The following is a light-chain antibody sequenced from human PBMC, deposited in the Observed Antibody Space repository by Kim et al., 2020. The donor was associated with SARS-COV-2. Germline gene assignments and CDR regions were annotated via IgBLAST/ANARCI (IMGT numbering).Light chain of an antibody. CDR2: AAS. J-gene: IGKJ3*01. CDR3: QQLVT. CDR1: QGISSY. Sequence: DIQLTQSPSFLSASVGDRVTSTCRASQGISSYLAWYQQKPGKAPKLLIYAASTLQSGVPSRFSGSGSGTEFTLTISSLQPEDFATYYCQQLVTFGPGTKVEIK. V-gene: IGKV1-9*01.